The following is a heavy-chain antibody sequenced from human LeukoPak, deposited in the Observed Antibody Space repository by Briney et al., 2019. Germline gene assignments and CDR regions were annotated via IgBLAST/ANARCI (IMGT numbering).Heavy chain of an antibody. V-gene: IGHV4-4*02. J-gene: IGHJ4*02. CDR3: ALGYHDVWEL. CDR1: SGSISSTTW. CDR2: VNHSRNT. Sequence: SETLSLTCAVSSGSISSTTWWSWVRQPPGKGLEWIGEVNHSRNTYYNPSLTSRVTISVDMSDNQFSLKMTSMTAADTAVYFCALGYHDVWELWGQGSLVTVSS. D-gene: IGHD6-25*01.